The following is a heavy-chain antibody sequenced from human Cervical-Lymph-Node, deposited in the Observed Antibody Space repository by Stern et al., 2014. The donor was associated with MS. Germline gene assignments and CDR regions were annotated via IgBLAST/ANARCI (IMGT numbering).Heavy chain of an antibody. CDR1: GYTFSRFA. CDR2: ITAGDGHT. V-gene: IGHV1-3*01. CDR3: TRAYYGSQFGY. D-gene: IGHD3-16*01. J-gene: IGHJ4*02. Sequence: QVQLMQSGAEVKAPGASVKVSCKASGYTFSRFAIHWVRQAPGQRLEYMGWITAGDGHTKYSQHFQGRLSITRDTSATTAFLELSSLKYEDTAVYYCTRAYYGSQFGYWGQGTLVTVSS.